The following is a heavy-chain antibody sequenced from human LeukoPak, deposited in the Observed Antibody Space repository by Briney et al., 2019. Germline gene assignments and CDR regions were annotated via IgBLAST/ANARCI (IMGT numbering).Heavy chain of an antibody. V-gene: IGHV1-69*13. Sequence: SVKVSCKASGGTFSSYAISWVRQAPGQGLEWMGGIIPIFGTANYAQKFQGRVTITADESTSTAYMELSSLRSEDTPVYFCATTEKNRYYINLWGPGTTVIVSS. CDR1: GGTFSSYA. J-gene: IGHJ6*01. CDR3: ATTEKNRYYINL. CDR2: IIPIFGTA. D-gene: IGHD2-21*01.